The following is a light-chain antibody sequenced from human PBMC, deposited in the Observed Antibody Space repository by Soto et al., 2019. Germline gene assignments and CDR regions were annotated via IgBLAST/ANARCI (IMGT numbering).Light chain of an antibody. CDR3: QQYNDNWT. J-gene: IGKJ1*01. Sequence: DIQMTQSPSTLSASVGDRVTITCRASQSISSWLAWHQQKPGKAPRLLIYKASNLESGVPSRFSGSGSGTEFTLTITSLQPDDSAAYYCQQYNDNWTFGQGTKVEIK. CDR2: KAS. CDR1: QSISSW. V-gene: IGKV1-5*03.